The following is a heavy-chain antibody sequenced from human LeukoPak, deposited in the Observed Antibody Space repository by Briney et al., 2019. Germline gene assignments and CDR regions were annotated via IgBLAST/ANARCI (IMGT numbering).Heavy chain of an antibody. CDR1: GGSISSSSYY. J-gene: IGHJ4*02. CDR2: IYYSGST. CDR3: AIQDILTGQRTDY. D-gene: IGHD3-9*01. Sequence: PSETLSLTCTVSGGSISSSSYYWGWIRQPPGKGLEWIGSIYYSGSTYYNPSLKSRVTISVDTSKNQFSLKLSSVTAADTAVYYCAIQDILTGQRTDYWGQGTLVTVSS. V-gene: IGHV4-39*01.